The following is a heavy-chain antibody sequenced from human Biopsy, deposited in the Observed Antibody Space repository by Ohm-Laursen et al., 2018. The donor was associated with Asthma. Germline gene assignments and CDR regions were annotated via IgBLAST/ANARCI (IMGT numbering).Heavy chain of an antibody. Sequence: SLRLSCAASGFAVSRDHMFGVRQAPGKGLEWVSVIYSGGTSHTADSVRGRFTISRDYSKNTLYLQMHSLRAEDTAVYYCARVDSSNWSHYYFDYWGQGTLVTVSS. CDR2: IYSGGTS. D-gene: IGHD3-22*01. V-gene: IGHV3-53*01. J-gene: IGHJ4*02. CDR1: GFAVSRDH. CDR3: ARVDSSNWSHYYFDY.